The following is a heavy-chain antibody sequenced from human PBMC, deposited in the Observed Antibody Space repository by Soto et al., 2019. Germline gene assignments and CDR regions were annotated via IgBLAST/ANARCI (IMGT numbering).Heavy chain of an antibody. Sequence: SETLSLTCTVSGGSISNSDYFWAWMRQPPGKGLEWVGTISHTGSPRYNPSLKSRVTISVDTSKNQFSLRLPSVTAADTAVYYCARVSGNYVPYYYYYMDVWGKGTTVTVSS. J-gene: IGHJ6*03. CDR1: GGSISNSDYF. CDR3: ARVSGNYVPYYYYYMDV. CDR2: ISHTGSP. V-gene: IGHV4-39*01. D-gene: IGHD4-4*01.